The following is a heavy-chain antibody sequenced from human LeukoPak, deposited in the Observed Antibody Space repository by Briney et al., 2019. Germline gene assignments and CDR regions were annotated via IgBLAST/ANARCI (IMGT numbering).Heavy chain of an antibody. CDR1: GYTFTSYG. J-gene: IGHJ4*02. CDR2: ISAYNGNT. D-gene: IGHD3-22*01. V-gene: IGHV1-18*01. CDR3: ARGRSTPRPYDSSGPSDY. Sequence: GASVKVSCKASGYTFTSYGISWVRQAPGQGLEWMGWISAYNGNTNYAQKLQGRVTMTTDTSTSTAHMELRSLRSDDTAVYYCARGRSTPRPYDSSGPSDYWGQGTLVTVSS.